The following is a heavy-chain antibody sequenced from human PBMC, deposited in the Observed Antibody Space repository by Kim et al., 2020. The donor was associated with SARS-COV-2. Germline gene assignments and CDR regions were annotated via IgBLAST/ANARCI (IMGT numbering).Heavy chain of an antibody. CDR2: ISYDGTQK. D-gene: IGHD3-10*01. CDR1: GLIFSDYA. CDR3: ATDGDGSGGGFKG. J-gene: IGHJ4*02. V-gene: IGHV3-30*09. Sequence: GGSLRLSCEASGLIFSDYAMHWVRQAPGKGLEWVAIISYDGTQKHYTDSVMGRFAISRDRSNNTLYLQMSSLRGDDTAVYYCATDGDGSGGGFKGWGQGT.